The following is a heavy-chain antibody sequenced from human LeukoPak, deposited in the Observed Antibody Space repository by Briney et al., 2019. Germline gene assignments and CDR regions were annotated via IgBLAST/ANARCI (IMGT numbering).Heavy chain of an antibody. Sequence: ASVKVSCKASRYTFTGFYLHGVRQAPGQGLECMGWINPNRGGTNYTQRIQGRVTMTRHTSISTAYMELSRLRSDHTALYYCARRGGPGGFDIWGEGTMVTVSS. CDR2: INPNRGGT. V-gene: IGHV1-2*02. D-gene: IGHD3-16*01. J-gene: IGHJ3*02. CDR3: ARRGGPGGFDI. CDR1: RYTFTGFY.